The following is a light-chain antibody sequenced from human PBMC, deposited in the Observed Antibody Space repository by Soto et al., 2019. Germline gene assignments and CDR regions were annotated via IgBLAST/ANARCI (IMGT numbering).Light chain of an antibody. J-gene: IGLJ1*01. Sequence: QSALNQPPSASGSPGQSVTISCTGTSSDVGANNYVSWYQQHPGKAPKLMIYEVTKRPSGVPDRFSGSKSGNTASLTVSGLQAEDEADYYCSSYAGANRVFGTGTKLTVL. CDR2: EVT. V-gene: IGLV2-8*01. CDR3: SSYAGANRV. CDR1: SSDVGANNY.